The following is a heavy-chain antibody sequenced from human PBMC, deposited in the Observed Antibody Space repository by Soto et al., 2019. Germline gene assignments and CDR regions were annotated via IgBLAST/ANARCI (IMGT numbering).Heavy chain of an antibody. V-gene: IGHV3-7*01. CDR2: IKQDGSEK. Sequence: GGSLRLSCAASGFTFSSYWMSWVRQAPGKGLEWVANIKQDGSEKYYVDSVKGRFTISRDNAKNSLYLQMNSLRAEDTAVYYCARLTNPGDLAVADVNSSYMDVWGKETTLTVSS. CDR1: GFTFSSYW. J-gene: IGHJ6*03. D-gene: IGHD6-19*01. CDR3: ARLTNPGDLAVADVNSSYMDV.